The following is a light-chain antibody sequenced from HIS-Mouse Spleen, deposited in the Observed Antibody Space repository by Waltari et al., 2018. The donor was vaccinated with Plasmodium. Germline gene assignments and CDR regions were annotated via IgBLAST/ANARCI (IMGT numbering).Light chain of an antibody. Sequence: DIQMTPSLSSLSASVGHRVTITCQASQDLSNYLNWYQQKPGKAPKLLIYDASHVETGVPSRFSGSGSGTDFTFTISSLQPEDIATYYCQQYDNLPPLFTFGPGTKVDIK. CDR3: QQYDNLPPLFT. CDR1: QDLSNY. V-gene: IGKV1-33*01. J-gene: IGKJ3*01. CDR2: DAS.